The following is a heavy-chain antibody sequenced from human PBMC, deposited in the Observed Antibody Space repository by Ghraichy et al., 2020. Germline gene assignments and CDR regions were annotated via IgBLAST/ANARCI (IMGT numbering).Heavy chain of an antibody. D-gene: IGHD4-11*01. CDR2: INHSGST. CDR3: ARGGATVTILNDYNWFDP. CDR1: GGSFSGYY. J-gene: IGHJ5*02. Sequence: SQTLSLTCAVYGGSFSGYYWIWIRQPPGKGLEWIGEINHSGSTNYNPSLKSRVTISVDTSKNQFSLKLSSVTAADTAVYYCARGGATVTILNDYNWFDPWGQGTLVTVSS. V-gene: IGHV4-34*01.